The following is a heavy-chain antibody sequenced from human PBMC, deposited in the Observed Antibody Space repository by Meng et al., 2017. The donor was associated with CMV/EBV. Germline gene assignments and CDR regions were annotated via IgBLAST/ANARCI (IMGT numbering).Heavy chain of an antibody. D-gene: IGHD5-24*01. CDR3: ARWGRWLQFFDY. CDR2: IKQDGSEK. V-gene: IGHV3-7*01. CDR1: GFTLSSYW. Sequence: GESLKISCAASGFTLSSYWMSWVRQAPGKGLEWVANIKQDGSEKYYVDSVKGRFTISRDNAKNSLYLQMNSLRAEDTAVYYCARWGRWLQFFDYWGQGTLVTVSS. J-gene: IGHJ4*02.